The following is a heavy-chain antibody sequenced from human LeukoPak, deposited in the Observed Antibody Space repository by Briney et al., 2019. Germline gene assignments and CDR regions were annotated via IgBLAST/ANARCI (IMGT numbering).Heavy chain of an antibody. CDR2: IYYTGST. Sequence: SETLSLTSILSAGSINNYYWSWIRPPAEKGLEWIGYIYYTGSTNSNPSLKSPVIISVDTSTNQLSLKLHSVTAADTAVYYCARDQLGSVGEDWGRGTLVTVSS. CDR1: AGSINNYY. V-gene: IGHV4-59*01. CDR3: ARDQLGSVGED. J-gene: IGHJ4*02. D-gene: IGHD1-26*01.